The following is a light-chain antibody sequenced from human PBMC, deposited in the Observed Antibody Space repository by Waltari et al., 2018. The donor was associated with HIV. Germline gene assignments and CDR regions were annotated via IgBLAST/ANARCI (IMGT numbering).Light chain of an antibody. V-gene: IGLV2-8*01. CDR1: NSDISDYNY. CDR3: SSFAGTHKL. Sequence: QSALTQSPSASGSPGQSVNISCSGANSDISDYNYVSWYQQHSDRPPKLIIFEVTKRPSGVPARCSGSKSGNTASLFVSGLQPEDEATYFCSSFAGTHKLFGGGTKLTVL. CDR2: EVT. J-gene: IGLJ2*01.